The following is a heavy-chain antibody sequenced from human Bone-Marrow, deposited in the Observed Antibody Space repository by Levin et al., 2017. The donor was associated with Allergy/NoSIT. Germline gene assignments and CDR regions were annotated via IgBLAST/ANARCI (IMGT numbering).Heavy chain of an antibody. CDR2: ITISGDAT. J-gene: IGHJ5*02. Sequence: SGGSLRLSCAASGFTFSNYAMSWVRQAPGKGLEWVSSITISGDATYYANSVKGRFTISRDNSQTTLYLQMNSLRAEDTAVYHCAKGSTWGQGTLVTVPS. V-gene: IGHV3-23*01. CDR3: AKGST. CDR1: GFTFSNYA.